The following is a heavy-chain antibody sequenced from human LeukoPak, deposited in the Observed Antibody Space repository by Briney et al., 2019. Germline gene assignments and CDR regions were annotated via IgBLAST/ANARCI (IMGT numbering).Heavy chain of an antibody. J-gene: IGHJ4*02. CDR1: AFTFSSYG. CDR2: ISSDGRKN. D-gene: IGHD3-10*01. Sequence: GGSLRLSCTASAFTFSSYGMHWVRQAPGKGLEWVAVISSDGRKNYYADSVKGRFTLSRDNSKKTLYLQMNSLRAEDTAVYYCAKVARQGWELLSYYFDYWGQGTLVTVSS. V-gene: IGHV3-30*18. CDR3: AKVARQGWELLSYYFDY.